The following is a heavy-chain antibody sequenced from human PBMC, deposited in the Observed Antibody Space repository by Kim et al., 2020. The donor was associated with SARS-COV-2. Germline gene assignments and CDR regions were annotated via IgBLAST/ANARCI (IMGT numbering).Heavy chain of an antibody. Sequence: SLRLSCAASGFTFDDYAMHWVRQAPGKGLEWVSGISWNSGSIGYADSVKGRFTISRDNAKNSLYLQMNSLRAEDTALYYCAKVVAVAGTSFDYWGQGTLVTVSS. CDR2: ISWNSGSI. V-gene: IGHV3-9*01. CDR1: GFTFDDYA. D-gene: IGHD6-19*01. CDR3: AKVVAVAGTSFDY. J-gene: IGHJ4*02.